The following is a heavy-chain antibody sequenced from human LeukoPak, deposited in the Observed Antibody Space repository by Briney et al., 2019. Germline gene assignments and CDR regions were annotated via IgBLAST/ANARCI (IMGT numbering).Heavy chain of an antibody. D-gene: IGHD2-2*01. CDR2: ISYDGSNK. Sequence: GGSLRLSCAASGFTFSSYAMHWVRQAPGKGLEWVAVISYDGSNKYYADSVKGRFTISRDNSKNTLYLQMNSLRAEDTAVYYCARGGNVVVPAAHPFSTDYWSQGTLVTVSS. V-gene: IGHV3-30-3*01. CDR1: GFTFSSYA. J-gene: IGHJ4*02. CDR3: ARGGNVVVPAAHPFSTDY.